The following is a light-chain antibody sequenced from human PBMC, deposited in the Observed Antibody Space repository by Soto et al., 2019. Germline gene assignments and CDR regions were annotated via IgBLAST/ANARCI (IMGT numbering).Light chain of an antibody. CDR2: DVS. V-gene: IGLV2-14*01. J-gene: IGLJ1*01. Sequence: QSALTQPASVSGSPGQSITISCTGTSSDVGGYNYVSWYQQHPGKSPKLMIYDVSNRPSGVFNRFSGSKFGNTASLTISGLQAEDEADYYCSSYTSSSPYVFGTGTKVTVL. CDR1: SSDVGGYNY. CDR3: SSYTSSSPYV.